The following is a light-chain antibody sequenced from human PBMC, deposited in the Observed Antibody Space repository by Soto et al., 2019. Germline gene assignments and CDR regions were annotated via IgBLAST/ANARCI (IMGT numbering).Light chain of an antibody. J-gene: IGKJ4*01. Sequence: EIVLTQSPDTLSLSPGERATLSCRASQSISSTHLVWYQQKPGQAPSLLMYGTSTRATGIPPRFSGSGSGTDFTLTISSLEPEDFAVYYCQQRSNWPLTFGGGTKVDIK. CDR2: GTS. CDR1: QSISSTH. CDR3: QQRSNWPLT. V-gene: IGKV3-11*01.